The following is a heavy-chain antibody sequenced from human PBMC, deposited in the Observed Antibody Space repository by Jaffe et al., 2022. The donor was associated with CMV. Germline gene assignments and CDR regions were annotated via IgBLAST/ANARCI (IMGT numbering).Heavy chain of an antibody. Sequence: QLQLQESGPGLVKPSETLSLTCTVSGGSISSSSYYWGWIRQPPGKGLEWIGSIYYSGSTYYNPSLKSRVTISVDTSKNQFSLKLSSVTAADTAVYYCATQPKYSSGWSQLDYWGQGTLVTVSS. CDR1: GGSISSSSYY. CDR2: IYYSGST. V-gene: IGHV4-39*01. CDR3: ATQPKYSSGWSQLDY. D-gene: IGHD6-19*01. J-gene: IGHJ4*02.